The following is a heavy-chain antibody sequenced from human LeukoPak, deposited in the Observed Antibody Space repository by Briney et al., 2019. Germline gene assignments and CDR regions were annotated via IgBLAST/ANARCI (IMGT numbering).Heavy chain of an antibody. CDR3: AGEGRLGIAAAAKPVGYFDY. J-gene: IGHJ4*02. D-gene: IGHD6-13*01. Sequence: PGRSLRLSCAASGFTFSSYAMHWVRQAPGKGLEWVAVISYDVSNKYDADSVTGRFTISRDKSTNTLYLQMNSLRAEDTAVYYCAGEGRLGIAAAAKPVGYFDYWGQGTLVTVSS. CDR2: ISYDVSNK. V-gene: IGHV3-30*04. CDR1: GFTFSSYA.